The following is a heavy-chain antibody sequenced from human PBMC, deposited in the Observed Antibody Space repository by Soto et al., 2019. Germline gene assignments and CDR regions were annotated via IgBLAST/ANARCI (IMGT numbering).Heavy chain of an antibody. V-gene: IGHV4-38-2*02. CDR1: GYSIIDGYF. CDR3: ARDAGTYRYYFDY. J-gene: IGHJ4*02. Sequence: SETLSVTCAVSGYSIIDGYFWAFIRQPPGEGLEWIGTIYHSGNTFYNPSLRGRVTMSLDTSNNHYSLSLRSLTAADTAVYYCARDAGTYRYYFDYWGQGTLVTVS. CDR2: IYHSGNT.